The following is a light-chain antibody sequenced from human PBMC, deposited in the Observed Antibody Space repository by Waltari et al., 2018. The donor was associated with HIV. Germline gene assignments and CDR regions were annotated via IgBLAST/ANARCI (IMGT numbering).Light chain of an antibody. CDR2: DVN. CDR3: SSYTGSDTLLGV. Sequence: QSALTQPASVSGSPGQSISISCTGTSSDVGAYNYVSWYQQHPGQAPKLIIYDVNYRPSGISSRFSGSKSGNTASLTTSGLQAEDEADYYCSSYTGSDTLLGVFGTGTKVTVL. CDR1: SSDVGAYNY. V-gene: IGLV2-14*01. J-gene: IGLJ1*01.